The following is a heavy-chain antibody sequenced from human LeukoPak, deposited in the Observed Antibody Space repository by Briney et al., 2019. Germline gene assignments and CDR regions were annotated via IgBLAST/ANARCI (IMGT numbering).Heavy chain of an antibody. Sequence: ASVKVSSKASGYTFTSYAMNWVRQAPGQGLEWMGWINPNSGSTNYAQKFQGRVTMTRDTSISTAYMELSRLRSDDTAVYYCARVPVFYYDSSGYYSGHDAFDIWGQGTMVTVSS. D-gene: IGHD3-22*01. CDR3: ARVPVFYYDSSGYYSGHDAFDI. J-gene: IGHJ3*02. CDR1: GYTFTSYA. V-gene: IGHV1-2*02. CDR2: INPNSGST.